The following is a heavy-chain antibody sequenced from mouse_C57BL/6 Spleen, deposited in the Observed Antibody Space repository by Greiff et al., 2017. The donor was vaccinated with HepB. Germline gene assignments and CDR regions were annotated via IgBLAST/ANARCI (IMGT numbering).Heavy chain of an antibody. J-gene: IGHJ2*01. CDR2: ISSGGSYT. CDR3: ARQKGYYDYDYVDY. CDR1: GFTFSSYG. Sequence: EVKLMESGGDLVKPGGSLKLSCAASGFTFSSYGMSWVRQTPDKRLEWVATISSGGSYTYYPDSVKGRFTISRDNAKNTLYLQMSSLKSEDTAMYYCARQKGYYDYDYVDYWGQGTTLTVSS. D-gene: IGHD2-4*01. V-gene: IGHV5-6*01.